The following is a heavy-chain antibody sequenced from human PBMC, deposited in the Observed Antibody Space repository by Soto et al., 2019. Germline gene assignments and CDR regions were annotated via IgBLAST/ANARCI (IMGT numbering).Heavy chain of an antibody. Sequence: SETLSLTCTVSGGSISSSSYYWGWIRQPPGKGLEWIGSIYYSGSTYYNPSLKSRVTISVDTSKNQFSLKLSSVTAADTAVYYCASLRTILTGYRDLYYGMDVWGQGTTVTVS. V-gene: IGHV4-39*01. CDR2: IYYSGST. J-gene: IGHJ6*02. CDR1: GGSISSSSYY. CDR3: ASLRTILTGYRDLYYGMDV. D-gene: IGHD3-9*01.